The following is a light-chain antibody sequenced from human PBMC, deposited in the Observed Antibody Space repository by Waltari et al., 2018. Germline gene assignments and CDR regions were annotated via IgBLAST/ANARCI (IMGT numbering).Light chain of an antibody. CDR3: QQSYTTPYT. CDR1: QLVYNF. Sequence: DIQMTQSPSSLSVSVGDRVTITCRASQLVYNFLNWYQQKPGQAPSLLIYAASSLQSGVPSRFSGRGSGTDFTLTISSLQPEDFATYYCQQSYTTPYTFGQGTRLDIK. CDR2: AAS. V-gene: IGKV1-39*01. J-gene: IGKJ2*01.